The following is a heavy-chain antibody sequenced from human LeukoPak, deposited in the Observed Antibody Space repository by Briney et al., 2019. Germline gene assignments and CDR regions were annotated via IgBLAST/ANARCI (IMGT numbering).Heavy chain of an antibody. V-gene: IGHV6-1*01. Sequence: SQTLSLTCAISGDSVSSNSAAWNWIRQSPSRGLEWLGRTYYRSKWYNDYAVSVKSRITINPDTSKNQFSLKLSSVTAADTAVYYCARHGSYVGALNYWGQGTLVTVSS. CDR2: TYYRSKWYN. J-gene: IGHJ4*02. CDR1: GDSVSSNSAA. D-gene: IGHD1-26*01. CDR3: ARHGSYVGALNY.